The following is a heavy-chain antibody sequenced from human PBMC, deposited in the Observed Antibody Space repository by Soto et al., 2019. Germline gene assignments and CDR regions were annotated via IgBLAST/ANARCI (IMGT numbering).Heavy chain of an antibody. CDR1: GFAFNNYG. V-gene: IGHV3-11*01. D-gene: IGHD3-10*01. J-gene: IGHJ4*02. Sequence: GGSLRLSCTVSGFAFNNYGINWIRQAPGKGLEWVSYISSSGSTIYYADSVKGRFTISRDNAKNSLYLQMNSLRAEDTAVYYCARSMRYYGSGSYNWGQGTLVTVSS. CDR3: ARSMRYYGSGSYN. CDR2: ISSSGSTI.